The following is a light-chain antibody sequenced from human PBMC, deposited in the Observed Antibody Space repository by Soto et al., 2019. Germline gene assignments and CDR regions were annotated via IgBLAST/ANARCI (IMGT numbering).Light chain of an antibody. CDR1: QSVSSY. CDR2: DAS. V-gene: IGKV3-11*01. J-gene: IGKJ2*01. Sequence: EIVLTQSPATLSLSPGERATLSCRASQSVSSYLAWYQQKPGQAPRLLIYDASNRATGIPARFSGSGSGTDFTLTISSLEPEVLAVYYCQQRSNSPTFGQGTKLEIK. CDR3: QQRSNSPT.